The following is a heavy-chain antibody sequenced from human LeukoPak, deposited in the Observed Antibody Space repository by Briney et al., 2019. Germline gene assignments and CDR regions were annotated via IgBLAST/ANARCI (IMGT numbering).Heavy chain of an antibody. Sequence: SGRSLRLSCAASGFTFSSYSMNWVRQAPGKGLEWVSYISSSSTIYYADSVKGRFTISRDNAKNSLYLQMNSLRAEDTAVYYCAILGIAVAGTGYWGQGTLVTVSS. J-gene: IGHJ4*02. V-gene: IGHV3-48*04. CDR2: ISSSSTI. D-gene: IGHD6-19*01. CDR3: AILGIAVAGTGY. CDR1: GFTFSSYS.